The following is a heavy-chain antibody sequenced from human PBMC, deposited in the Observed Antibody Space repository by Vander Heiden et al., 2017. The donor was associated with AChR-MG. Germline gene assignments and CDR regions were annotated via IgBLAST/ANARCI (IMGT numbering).Heavy chain of an antibody. CDR3: ARGKSGVIPYYQYGLDV. J-gene: IGHJ6*02. V-gene: IGHV3-21*01. CDR2: ISSSTSYT. CDR1: GSTFNPYI. Sequence: EVQLVESGGGLVKPGGSLRLSCAASGSTFNPYIMNWVRQAPGKRLEWVSSISSSTSYTYYADSVKGRFTISRDNAKNSLYLQMNSLRAEDTAVYYCARGKSGVIPYYQYGLDVWGQGTTVTISS. D-gene: IGHD7-27*01.